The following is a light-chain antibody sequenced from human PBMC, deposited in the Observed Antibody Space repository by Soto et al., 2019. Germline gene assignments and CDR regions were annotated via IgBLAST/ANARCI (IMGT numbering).Light chain of an antibody. CDR3: QHYTSYSEP. V-gene: IGKV1-5*03. J-gene: IGKJ1*01. CDR1: QTISSW. Sequence: EIQITKSPSTLSGSVGDRETITCRASQTISSWLAWYQQKPGKAPKLLIYKASTLKSGVPSRFSGSGSGTEFTLTISSLQPDDFAPYYCQHYTSYSEPFGQGTKVDIK. CDR2: KAS.